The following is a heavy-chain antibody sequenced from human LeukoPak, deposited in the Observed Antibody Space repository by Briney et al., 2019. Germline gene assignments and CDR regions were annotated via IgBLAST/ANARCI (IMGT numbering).Heavy chain of an antibody. D-gene: IGHD2-2*01. CDR3: ARGLLKGQLHLGYSYYMDV. CDR2: NYYSEST. J-gene: IGHJ6*03. CDR1: GDSISSYY. Sequence: SETLSLTCTVSGDSISSYYWSWIRQPPGKGLEWIGYNYYSESTYYNPSLKSRVTTSVDTSKNQFSLKLTSVTAADTAVYYCARGLLKGQLHLGYSYYMDVWGKGTTTTVSS. V-gene: IGHV4-59*13.